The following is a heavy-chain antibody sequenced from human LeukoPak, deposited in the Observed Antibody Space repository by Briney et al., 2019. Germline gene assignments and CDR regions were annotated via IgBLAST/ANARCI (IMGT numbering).Heavy chain of an antibody. Sequence: GGSLRLSCAASGFPFSRYWMHWVRQAPGKGLVWVSRIDPDGSITNYADSVKGRFTISRDNAKNTLYLQMHSLRAEDTAVYYCATGGIVATIVPDYWGQGTLVTVSS. V-gene: IGHV3-74*01. D-gene: IGHD5-12*01. CDR2: IDPDGSIT. CDR3: ATGGIVATIVPDY. CDR1: GFPFSRYW. J-gene: IGHJ4*02.